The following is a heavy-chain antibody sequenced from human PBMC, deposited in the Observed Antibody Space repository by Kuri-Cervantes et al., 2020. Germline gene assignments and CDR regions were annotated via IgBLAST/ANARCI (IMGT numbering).Heavy chain of an antibody. CDR3: ASTMVRGVIIY. J-gene: IGHJ4*02. CDR2: INHSGST. CDR1: GGSFSGYY. V-gene: IGHV4-34*01. D-gene: IGHD3-10*01. Sequence: ESLKISCAVYGGSFSGYYWSWIRQPPGKGLEWIGEINHSGSTNYNPSLKSRVTISVDTSKNQFSLKLSSVTAADTAVYYCASTMVRGVIIYWGQGTLVTVSS.